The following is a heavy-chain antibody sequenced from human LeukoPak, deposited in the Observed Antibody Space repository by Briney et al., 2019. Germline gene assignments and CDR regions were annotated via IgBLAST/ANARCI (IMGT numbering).Heavy chain of an antibody. CDR1: GFTFSSYA. CDR2: ISGSGGST. CDR3: AKDVIFGVSAFDS. V-gene: IGHV3-23*01. D-gene: IGHD3-3*01. J-gene: IGHJ3*02. Sequence: GGSLRLSCAASGFTFSSYAMSWVRQAPEKGLEWVSAISGSGGSTYYADSVKGRFTISRDNSKNTLYLQMNSLRAEDTAVYYCAKDVIFGVSAFDSWGQGTMVTVSS.